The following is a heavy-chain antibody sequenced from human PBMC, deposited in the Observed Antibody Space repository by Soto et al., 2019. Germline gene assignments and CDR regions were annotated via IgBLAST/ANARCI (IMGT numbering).Heavy chain of an antibody. CDR2: IKSKTDGGTT. D-gene: IGHD3-16*01. V-gene: IGHV3-15*01. J-gene: IGHJ5*02. CDR3: TTDPYYDYIWGSPDWFDP. Sequence: GGSLRLSCAASGFTFSNAWMSWVRQAPGKGLEWVGRIKSKTDGGTTDYAAPVKGRFTISSDDSKNTLYLQMNSLKTEDTAVYYCTTDPYYDYIWGSPDWFDPWGQGTLVTVSS. CDR1: GFTFSNAW.